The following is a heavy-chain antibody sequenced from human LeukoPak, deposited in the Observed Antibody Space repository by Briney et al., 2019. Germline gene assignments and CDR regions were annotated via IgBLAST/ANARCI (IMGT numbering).Heavy chain of an antibody. CDR3: VRPAYCGGGCYYYFDY. V-gene: IGHV1-2*02. Sequence: ASVKVSCKASGYTFTAYYMHWVRQAPGQGLEWMGWINLNSGGTNYAQKFQGRATMTRDTSISTAYMELSRLTSDDTAVYYCVRPAYCGGGCYYYFDYWGQGTLVTVSS. J-gene: IGHJ4*02. CDR1: GYTFTAYY. D-gene: IGHD2-21*02. CDR2: INLNSGGT.